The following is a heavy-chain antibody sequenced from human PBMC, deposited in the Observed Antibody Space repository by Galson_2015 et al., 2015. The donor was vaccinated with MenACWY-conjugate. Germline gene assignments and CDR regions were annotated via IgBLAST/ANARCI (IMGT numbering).Heavy chain of an antibody. CDR3: ARGHYGMDV. CDR2: IKKDGSEK. Sequence: LRLSCAASGFTFRNYWLTWVRQAPGKGLEWVARIKKDGSEKYYVDSVKGRFTISRDNAKNSMYLEMNSLRVEDTAVYSCARGHYGMDVWGQGTTVTASS. J-gene: IGHJ6*02. CDR1: GFTFRNYW. V-gene: IGHV3-7*03.